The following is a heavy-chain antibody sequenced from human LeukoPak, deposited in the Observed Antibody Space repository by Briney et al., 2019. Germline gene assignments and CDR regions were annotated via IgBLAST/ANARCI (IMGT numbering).Heavy chain of an antibody. Sequence: GGSLRLSCAASGFTFSSYSMNWVRQAPGKGLEWVSYISSSSSTIYYADSVKGRFTISRDTAKNSLYLQMNSLRDEDTAVYYCARRYCSGGSCYSANYYFDYWGQGTLVTVSS. CDR3: ARRYCSGGSCYSANYYFDY. D-gene: IGHD2-15*01. CDR2: ISSSSSTI. V-gene: IGHV3-48*02. CDR1: GFTFSSYS. J-gene: IGHJ4*02.